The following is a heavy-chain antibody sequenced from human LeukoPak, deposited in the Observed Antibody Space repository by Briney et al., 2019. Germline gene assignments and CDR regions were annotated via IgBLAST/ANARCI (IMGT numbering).Heavy chain of an antibody. V-gene: IGHV3-21*01. J-gene: IGHJ3*02. D-gene: IGHD3-10*01. Sequence: GGSLRHSCAASGFTFSNYGMNWVRQAPGKGLEWVSFTDTSGNYIYYGDSVKGRFTISRDNAKNLVFLQMNGLRAEDTAVYYCARGRSITLLRGVAMSDGFDIWGQGAMVAVSS. CDR3: ARGRSITLLRGVAMSDGFDI. CDR2: TDTSGNYI. CDR1: GFTFSNYG.